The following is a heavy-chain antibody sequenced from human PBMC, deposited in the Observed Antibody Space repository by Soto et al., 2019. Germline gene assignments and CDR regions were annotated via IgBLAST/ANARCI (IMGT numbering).Heavy chain of an antibody. CDR3: AREPGYCSGGSCYSPPYYYYYYGMDV. V-gene: IGHV3-30*03. Sequence: PGGSLRLSCAASGFTFSSYGMHWVRQAPGKGLEWVAVISYDGSNKYYVDSVKGRFTISRDNAKNSLYLQMNSLRAEDTAVYYCAREPGYCSGGSCYSPPYYYYYYGMDVWGQGTTVTVS. J-gene: IGHJ6*02. CDR2: ISYDGSNK. CDR1: GFTFSSYG. D-gene: IGHD2-15*01.